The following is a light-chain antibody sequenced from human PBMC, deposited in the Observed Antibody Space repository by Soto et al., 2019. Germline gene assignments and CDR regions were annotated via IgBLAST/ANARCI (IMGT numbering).Light chain of an antibody. CDR1: SSNIGAGYD. Sequence: QSVLTQPPSVSGAPGQRVTISCTGSSSNIGAGYDVHWYQQLPGTAPKLLIYGNSNRPSGVPDRFSGSKSGTSASLAITGLQSENETNYYCQSYDIGLSARVFGGGTKLTGL. V-gene: IGLV1-40*01. CDR3: QSYDIGLSARV. CDR2: GNS. J-gene: IGLJ3*02.